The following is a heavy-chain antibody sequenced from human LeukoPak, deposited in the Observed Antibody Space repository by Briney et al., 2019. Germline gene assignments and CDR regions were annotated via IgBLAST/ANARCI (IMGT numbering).Heavy chain of an antibody. CDR2: INPNSGGT. Sequence: WASVKVSCKASGYTFTVYYMHWVRQAPGQGLEWMGWINPNSGGTNYAQKFQGRVTMTRDTSISTAYMELSRLRSDDTAVYYCARVFLYSSGWGFDYWGQGTLVTVSS. D-gene: IGHD6-19*01. V-gene: IGHV1-2*02. CDR1: GYTFTVYY. J-gene: IGHJ4*02. CDR3: ARVFLYSSGWGFDY.